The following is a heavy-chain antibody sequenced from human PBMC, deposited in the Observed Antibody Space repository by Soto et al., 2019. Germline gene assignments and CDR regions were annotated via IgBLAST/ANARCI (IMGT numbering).Heavy chain of an antibody. CDR3: ARGGYCSGGSCHFNWFDP. CDR1: GYTFTGYY. J-gene: IGHJ5*02. V-gene: IGHV1-2*04. CDR2: INPNSGGT. D-gene: IGHD2-15*01. Sequence: ASVKVSCKASGYTFTGYYMHWVRQAPGQGLEWMGWINPNSGGTNYAQKFQGWVTMTRDTSISTAYMELSRLRSDDTAVYYCARGGYCSGGSCHFNWFDPWGQGTLVTVSS.